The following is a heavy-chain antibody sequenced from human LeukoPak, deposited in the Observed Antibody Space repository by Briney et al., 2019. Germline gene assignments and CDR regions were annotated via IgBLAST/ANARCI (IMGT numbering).Heavy chain of an antibody. Sequence: GGSLRLSCVASGFTFSSYGMHWVRQAPGKGLEWVAFIRYDGSNKYYADSVKGRFTISRDNSKNTLYLQMNSLRAEDTAVYYCARALRIYYYFDYWGQGTLVTVSS. CDR3: ARALRIYYYFDY. V-gene: IGHV3-30*02. CDR2: IRYDGSNK. D-gene: IGHD1-26*01. J-gene: IGHJ4*02. CDR1: GFTFSSYG.